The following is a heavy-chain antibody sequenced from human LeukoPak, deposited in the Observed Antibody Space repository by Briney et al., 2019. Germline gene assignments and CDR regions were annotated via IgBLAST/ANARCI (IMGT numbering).Heavy chain of an antibody. CDR2: IYTSGST. V-gene: IGHV4-4*07. CDR3: ARENVEMATIRRGVFDY. D-gene: IGHD5-24*01. Sequence: SETLSLTCTVSGGSISSYYWSWIRQPAGKGLEWIGRIYTSGSTDYNPSLKSRVTMSVDTSKNQFSLKLSSVTAADTAVYYCARENVEMATIRRGVFDYWGQGTLVTVSS. CDR1: GGSISSYY. J-gene: IGHJ4*02.